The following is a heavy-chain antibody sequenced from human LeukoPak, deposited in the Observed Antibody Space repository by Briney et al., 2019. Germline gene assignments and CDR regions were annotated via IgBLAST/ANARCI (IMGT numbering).Heavy chain of an antibody. CDR1: GGSISSSSYY. CDR3: APGLSSGWAFDY. CDR2: IYYSGST. D-gene: IGHD6-19*01. Sequence: SETLSLTCTVSGGSISSSSYYWGWIRQPPGKGLEWIGSIYYSGSTYYNPSLKSRVTISVDTSKNQFSLKLSSVTAADTAVYYCAPGLSSGWAFDYWGQGTLVTVSS. V-gene: IGHV4-39*07. J-gene: IGHJ4*02.